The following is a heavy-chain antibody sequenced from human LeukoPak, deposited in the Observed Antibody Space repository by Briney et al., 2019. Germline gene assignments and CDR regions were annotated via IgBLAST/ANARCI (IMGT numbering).Heavy chain of an antibody. V-gene: IGHV3-23*01. CDR2: INGSGGST. CDR3: ARAPYSYDSSGYFAFDI. D-gene: IGHD3-22*01. CDR1: GFTFSSYS. J-gene: IGHJ3*02. Sequence: GGSLRLSCAASGFTFSSYSMNWVRQAPGKGLEWVSDINGSGGSTYYADSVKGRFTISRDNSKNTLCLQMNSLRAEDTAVYYCARAPYSYDSSGYFAFDIWGQGTMVTVSS.